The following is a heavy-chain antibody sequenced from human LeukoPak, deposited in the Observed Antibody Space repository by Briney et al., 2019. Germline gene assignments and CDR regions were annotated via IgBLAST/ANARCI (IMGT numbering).Heavy chain of an antibody. V-gene: IGHV1-2*02. Sequence: ASVKVSCKASGYTFTGYYMHWVRQAPGQGLEWMGWINPNSGGTNYAQKFQGRVTMTRDTSISTAYMELSRLRSDDTAVYYCARGHSSGWSQGNYYYMDVWGKGTTVTVSS. CDR3: ARGHSSGWSQGNYYYMDV. D-gene: IGHD6-19*01. CDR1: GYTFTGYY. J-gene: IGHJ6*03. CDR2: INPNSGGT.